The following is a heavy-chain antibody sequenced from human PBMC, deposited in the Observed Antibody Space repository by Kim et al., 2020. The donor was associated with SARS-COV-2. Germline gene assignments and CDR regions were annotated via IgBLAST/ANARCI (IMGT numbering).Heavy chain of an antibody. V-gene: IGHV3-23*01. CDR1: GFTFSDYA. Sequence: GGSLRLSCEASGFTFSDYAMSWVRQAPGQGPEWVSAISGRGLATFSTDPVRGRFTISRDNSKDTPYLHLNSLRAEATAGYYCSKGRVEQWLWYFDPWGR. CDR3: SKGRVEQWLWYFDP. CDR2: ISGRGLAT. J-gene: IGHJ2*01. D-gene: IGHD6-19*01.